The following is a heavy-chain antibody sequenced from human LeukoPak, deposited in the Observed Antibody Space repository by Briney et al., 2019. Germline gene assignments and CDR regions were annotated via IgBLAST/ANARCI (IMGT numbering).Heavy chain of an antibody. Sequence: PSETLSLTCAVYGGSFSGYYWSWIRQPPGKGLEWIGEINHSGSTNYNPSLKSRVTISVDTSKNQFSLKLSSVTAADTAVYYCARTGRWASRIDYWGQGTLVTASS. CDR1: GGSFSGYY. V-gene: IGHV4-34*01. CDR2: INHSGST. CDR3: ARTGRWASRIDY. D-gene: IGHD4-23*01. J-gene: IGHJ4*02.